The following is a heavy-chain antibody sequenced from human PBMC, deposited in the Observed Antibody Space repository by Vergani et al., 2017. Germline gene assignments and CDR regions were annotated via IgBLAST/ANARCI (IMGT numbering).Heavy chain of an antibody. CDR1: GFTFNHYA. D-gene: IGHD5-12*01. J-gene: IGHJ6*02. V-gene: IGHV3-23*01. CDR2: ISGSGGST. CDR3: AKANPRNSGYDYLYYYHAMDV. Sequence: EVQLLESGGDLVQPGGSLRLSCAASGFTFNHYAMNWVRQAPGKGLEWGSGISGSGGSTYYAGSVKGRFTISRASSKNTLYRQMNSLSAGDTAVYYCAKANPRNSGYDYLYYYHAMDVWGQGTTVTVSS.